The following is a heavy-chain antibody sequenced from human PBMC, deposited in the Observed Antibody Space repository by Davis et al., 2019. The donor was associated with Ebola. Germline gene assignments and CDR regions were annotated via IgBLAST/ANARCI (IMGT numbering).Heavy chain of an antibody. CDR3: TTFEFWWVMDV. CDR2: ISGSGGST. Sequence: GESLKISCAASGFTFSSYAMSWVRQAPGKGLEWVSAISGSGGSTYYADSVKGRFTISRDNSKNTLYLQMNSLRAEDTAVYYCTTFEFWWVMDVWGKGTTVTVSS. V-gene: IGHV3-23*01. J-gene: IGHJ6*04. CDR1: GFTFSSYA. D-gene: IGHD2-21*01.